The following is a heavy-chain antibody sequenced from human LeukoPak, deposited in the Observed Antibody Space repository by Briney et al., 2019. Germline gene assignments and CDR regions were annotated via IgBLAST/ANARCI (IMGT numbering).Heavy chain of an antibody. J-gene: IGHJ4*01. V-gene: IGHV3-30*02. CDR2: IPYDGSKK. Sequence: GGSLRLSCAASGFSFITNGIHWVRQAPGKGLEWVAFIPYDGSKKYYTDSVKGRFTISRDNLKNTLYLQMKSLRAEDTGVYFCAREADPRLYASSSPDYWGQGTAVTVSS. CDR3: AREADPRLYASSSPDY. D-gene: IGHD6-6*01. CDR1: GFSFITNG.